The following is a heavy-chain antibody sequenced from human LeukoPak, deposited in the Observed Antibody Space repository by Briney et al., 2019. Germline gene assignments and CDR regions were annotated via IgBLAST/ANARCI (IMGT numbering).Heavy chain of an antibody. CDR1: GYTFTSYG. V-gene: IGHV1-18*04. CDR3: ARDPWSPRRFGSQAGLDY. Sequence: GASVKVSCKASGYTFTSYGISWVRQAPGQGLEWMGWISAYNGNTNYAQKFQGRVTMTTDTSTSTAYMELRSLRSDDTAVYYCARDPWSPRRFGSQAGLDYWGQGTLVTVSS. D-gene: IGHD3-10*01. CDR2: ISAYNGNT. J-gene: IGHJ4*02.